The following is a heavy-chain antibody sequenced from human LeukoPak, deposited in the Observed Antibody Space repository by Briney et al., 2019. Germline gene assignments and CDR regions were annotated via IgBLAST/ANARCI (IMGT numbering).Heavy chain of an antibody. CDR1: GYTFIGYG. CDR3: ARDGDNLQPDFDC. V-gene: IGHV1-2*02. Sequence: GASVKVSCKASGYTFIGYGIHWVRQAPGQGLEWMGWINPNSGATNYAQEFQGRVTMTRDTSITTAYMELSRLGSDDTAVYFCARDGDNLQPDFDCWGQGTLVTVSS. D-gene: IGHD1-20*01. CDR2: INPNSGAT. J-gene: IGHJ4*02.